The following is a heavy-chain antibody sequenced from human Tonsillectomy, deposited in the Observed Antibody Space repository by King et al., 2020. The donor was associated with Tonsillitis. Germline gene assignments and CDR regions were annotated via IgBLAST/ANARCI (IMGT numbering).Heavy chain of an antibody. CDR2: ISAYNGNT. J-gene: IGHJ4*02. CDR1: GFTFTNYG. V-gene: IGHV1-18*01. Sequence: VQLVESGGEVKKPGASVKVSCKASGFTFTNYGINWVRQAPGQGLEWMGWISAYNGNTNYAQKFQGRVTMTTDTSTSTAYMELRRLRSDDTAVYYCAASTSIALGSGYWGQGTLVTVSS. D-gene: IGHD6-6*01. CDR3: AASTSIALGSGY.